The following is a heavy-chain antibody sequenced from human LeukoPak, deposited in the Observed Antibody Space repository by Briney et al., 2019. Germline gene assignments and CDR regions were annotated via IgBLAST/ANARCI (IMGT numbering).Heavy chain of an antibody. CDR1: GFTFGDYA. J-gene: IGHJ4*02. CDR2: IRSKAFGGTT. CDR3: TRGPDLDTVLGRGLMFTVLFDF. V-gene: IGHV3-49*04. Sequence: PGRSLRLSCTASGFTFGDYAMSWVRQAPGKGLEWVGLIRSKAFGGTTEYAASVKGRFTISRDESKSIAYLHMNSLKTEDTAVYYCTRGPDLDTVLGRGLMFTVLFDFWGQGTLVTVSS. D-gene: IGHD5-18*01.